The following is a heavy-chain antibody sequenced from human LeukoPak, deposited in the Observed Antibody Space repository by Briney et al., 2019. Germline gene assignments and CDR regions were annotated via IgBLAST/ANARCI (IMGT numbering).Heavy chain of an antibody. CDR2: ISSSGSTI. CDR1: GFTFSDYY. V-gene: IGHV3-11*04. J-gene: IGHJ3*02. CDR3: ARDQQSYGDYGAFDI. Sequence: PGGSLRLSCAASGFTFSDYYMSWIRQAPGKGLVWVSYISSSGSTIYYADSVKGRFTISRGNAKNSLYLQMNSLRAEDTAVYYCARDQQSYGDYGAFDIWGQGTMVTVSS. D-gene: IGHD4-17*01.